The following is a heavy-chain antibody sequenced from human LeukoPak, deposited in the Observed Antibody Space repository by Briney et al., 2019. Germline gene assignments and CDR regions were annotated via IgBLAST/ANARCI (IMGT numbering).Heavy chain of an antibody. Sequence: PGTSLRLSCAASGFTFTNYGMHSVRQAPGKGLEWVALITYDGYYKYYSDSVKGRFTISSDTSKNTLYLQMNSLRAEDTAVYYCARDLSPVVRASPMGYWGQGTPVTVSS. CDR1: GFTFTNYG. CDR3: ARDLSPVVRASPMGY. CDR2: ITYDGYYK. V-gene: IGHV3-30*03. D-gene: IGHD3-10*01. J-gene: IGHJ4*02.